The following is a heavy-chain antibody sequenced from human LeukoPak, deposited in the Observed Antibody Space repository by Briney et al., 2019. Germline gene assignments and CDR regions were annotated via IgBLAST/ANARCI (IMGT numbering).Heavy chain of an antibody. D-gene: IGHD6-13*01. V-gene: IGHV3-23*01. Sequence: PGGSLRLSCAASGFTFSSSAMTWVRQAPGKGLEWASIFSGSGGSTYYADSVKGRFTISRDNSKNTLYLQMNSLRAEDAAVYYCAKADYSSSWYYFDFWGQGTLVTVSP. CDR1: GFTFSSSA. CDR3: AKADYSSSWYYFDF. CDR2: FSGSGGST. J-gene: IGHJ4*02.